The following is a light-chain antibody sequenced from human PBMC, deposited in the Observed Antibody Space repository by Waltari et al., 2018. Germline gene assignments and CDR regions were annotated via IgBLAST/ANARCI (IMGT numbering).Light chain of an antibody. CDR2: DSS. Sequence: EIVLTQSPATMSLSPGERATLSCRASQNIDYYLAGYQQKPGRAPRLLIYDSSNRAAGIPVRFSGSGSGVDFTLTISSLQSEDFAVYYCQQYYHWVAFGGGTWVQIK. CDR1: QNIDYY. V-gene: IGKV3-11*01. CDR3: QQYYHWVA. J-gene: IGKJ4*01.